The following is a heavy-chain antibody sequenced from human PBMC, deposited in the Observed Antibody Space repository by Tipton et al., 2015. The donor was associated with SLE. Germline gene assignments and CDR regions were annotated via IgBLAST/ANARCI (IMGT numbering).Heavy chain of an antibody. J-gene: IGHJ4*02. V-gene: IGHV3-21*01. CDR3: ARGDNDYGDI. Sequence: SLRLSCAASGFTFSSYSMNWVRQAPGKGLEWVSSISSSSSYIYYADSVKGRFTISRDNAKNSLYLQMNSLRAEDTAVCYCARGDNDYGDIWGQGTLVTVSS. CDR2: ISSSSSYI. CDR1: GFTFSSYS. D-gene: IGHD5-24*01.